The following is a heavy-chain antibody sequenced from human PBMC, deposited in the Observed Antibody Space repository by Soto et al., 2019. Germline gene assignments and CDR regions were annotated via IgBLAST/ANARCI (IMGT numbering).Heavy chain of an antibody. Sequence: GGSLRLSCAASGFTFSSYAMSWVRQAPGKGLEWVSAISGSGGSTYYADSVKGRFTISRDNSKNTLYLQMNSLRAEDTAVYYCAKDSRRVDSSSSRYYYYGMDVWGQGTTVTVSS. D-gene: IGHD6-6*01. V-gene: IGHV3-23*01. CDR2: ISGSGGST. CDR1: GFTFSSYA. CDR3: AKDSRRVDSSSSRYYYYGMDV. J-gene: IGHJ6*02.